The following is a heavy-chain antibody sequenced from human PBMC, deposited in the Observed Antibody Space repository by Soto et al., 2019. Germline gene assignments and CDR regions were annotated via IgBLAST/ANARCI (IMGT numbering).Heavy chain of an antibody. CDR1: GASFSGYY. V-gene: IGHV4-34*01. D-gene: IGHD2-2*01. Sequence: SETLSLTCAVYGASFSGYYWSWIRQPPGKGLEWIGEINHSGSTNYNPSLKSRVTISVDTSKNQFSLKLSSVTAADTAVYYCARGGIVVVPAARRFDPWGEGTLVTVSS. CDR2: INHSGST. J-gene: IGHJ5*02. CDR3: ARGGIVVVPAARRFDP.